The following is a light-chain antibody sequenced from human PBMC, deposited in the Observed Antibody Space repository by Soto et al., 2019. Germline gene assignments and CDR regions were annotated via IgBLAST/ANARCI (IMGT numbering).Light chain of an antibody. Sequence: EIVLTQSPATLSLSPGERATLSCRASQSVSSYLAWYQQKPGQAPRLLIYDASNRATGIPARFSGSGSGTDFTRTISSLEHEDFAVYYCQQRSNWPPTFGGRTKVEIK. J-gene: IGKJ4*01. CDR3: QQRSNWPPT. CDR2: DAS. CDR1: QSVSSY. V-gene: IGKV3-11*01.